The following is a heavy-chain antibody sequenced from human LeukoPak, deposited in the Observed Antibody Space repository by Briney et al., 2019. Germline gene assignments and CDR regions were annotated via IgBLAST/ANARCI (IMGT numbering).Heavy chain of an antibody. D-gene: IGHD3-10*01. CDR1: GFTFSSYA. CDR3: AKDRFGTGFFDY. V-gene: IGHV3-23*01. CDR2: ISGSGGST. Sequence: GESLRLSCAASGFTFSSYAMSWVRQAPGKGLEWVSAISGSGGSTYYADSVKGRFTISRDNSKNTLYLQMNSLRAEDTAVYYCAKDRFGTGFFDYWGQGTLVTVSS. J-gene: IGHJ4*02.